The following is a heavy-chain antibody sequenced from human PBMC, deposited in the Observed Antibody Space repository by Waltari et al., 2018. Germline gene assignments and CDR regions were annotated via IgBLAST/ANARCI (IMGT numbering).Heavy chain of an antibody. CDR1: GGTFSSYA. CDR3: ARATGSSSWQGGYWLDY. V-gene: IGHV1-69*01. D-gene: IGHD6-13*01. J-gene: IGHJ4*02. CDR2: IIPIFGTA. Sequence: QVQLVQSGAEVKKPGSSVKVSCKASGGTFSSYAISWVRQAPGQGLEWMGGIIPIFGTANYAQKFKGRVTSTADESTSTAYMELSSLRSEDTAVYYCARATGSSSWQGGYWLDYWGQGTLVTVSS.